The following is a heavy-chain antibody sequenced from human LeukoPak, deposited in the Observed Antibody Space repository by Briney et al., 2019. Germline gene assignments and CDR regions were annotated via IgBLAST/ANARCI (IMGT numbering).Heavy chain of an antibody. CDR2: IYYSRST. V-gene: IGHV4-39*01. Sequence: TSETLSLTCTVSGGSISNSSSYWGWIRQPPGKGLEWIGSIYYSRSTYYNPSLKSRVTISVDTSKNQFSLKLSSVTAADTAVYYCARNNEKWELPYYYYYYMDVWGKGTTVTISS. J-gene: IGHJ6*03. CDR3: ARNNEKWELPYYYYYYMDV. CDR1: GGSISNSSSY. D-gene: IGHD1-26*01.